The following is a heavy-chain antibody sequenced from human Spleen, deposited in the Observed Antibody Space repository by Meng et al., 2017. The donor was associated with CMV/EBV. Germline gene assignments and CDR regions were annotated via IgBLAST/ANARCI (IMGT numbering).Heavy chain of an antibody. CDR2: ISSSSSYL. CDR1: GFTFNNYD. CDR3: ACRSGSYPTYYFDY. D-gene: IGHD1-26*01. Sequence: GESLKISCAASGFTFNNYDMNWVRQAPGKGLEWVSSISSSSSYLYYADSVKGRFTISRDNAKNSLFLQMNSLRAEDTAVYYCACRSGSYPTYYFDYWGQGTLVTVSS. J-gene: IGHJ4*02. V-gene: IGHV3-21*06.